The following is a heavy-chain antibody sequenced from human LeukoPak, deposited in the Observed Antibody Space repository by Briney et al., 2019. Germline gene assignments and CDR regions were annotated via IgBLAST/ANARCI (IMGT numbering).Heavy chain of an antibody. J-gene: IGHJ6*02. CDR2: IYYSGST. CDR1: GGSISSYY. D-gene: IGHD6-13*01. Sequence: SETLSLTCTVSGGSISSYYWSWIRQPPGKGLEWIGYIYYSGSTNYNPSLKSRVTISVVTSKNQFSLKLSSVTAADTAVYYCARVVGFAAAGPMDVWGQGTTVTVSS. CDR3: ARVVGFAAAGPMDV. V-gene: IGHV4-59*01.